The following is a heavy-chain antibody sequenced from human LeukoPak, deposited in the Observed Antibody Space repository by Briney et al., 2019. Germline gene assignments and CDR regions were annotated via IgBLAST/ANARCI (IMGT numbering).Heavy chain of an antibody. Sequence: SETLSLTCTVSGGSISSYCWSWIRQPPGKGLDWIGYIYYSGSTNYNPSLKSRVTISVDTSKNQFSLKLSSVTAADTAVYYCARVRRGYSYGVTYYGMDVWGQGTTVTVSS. CDR3: ARVRRGYSYGVTYYGMDV. CDR1: GGSISSYC. J-gene: IGHJ6*02. D-gene: IGHD5-18*01. CDR2: IYYSGST. V-gene: IGHV4-59*01.